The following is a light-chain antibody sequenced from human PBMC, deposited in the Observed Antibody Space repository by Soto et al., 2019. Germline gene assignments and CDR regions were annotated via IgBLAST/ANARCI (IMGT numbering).Light chain of an antibody. CDR2: AAS. J-gene: IGKJ1*01. Sequence: ELVLTQSPGTLSLSPGERATLSCRASQSVSSSHLARYQHKTGQAPRLPIYAASSRATGSPDRFSGGGSGTDFGLTISSLEPEDFAVYYCQKYNNWPRTCGQGTKVDIK. V-gene: IGKV3-20*01. CDR1: QSVSSSH. CDR3: QKYNNWPRT.